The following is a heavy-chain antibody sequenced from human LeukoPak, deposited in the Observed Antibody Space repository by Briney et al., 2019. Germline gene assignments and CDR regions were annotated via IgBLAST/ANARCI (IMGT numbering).Heavy chain of an antibody. D-gene: IGHD3-22*01. CDR3: ARARYYYDSSGYYSPGFEHGY. V-gene: IGHV1-2*02. J-gene: IGHJ4*02. CDR1: GYTFTGYY. Sequence: ASVKVSCKASGYTFTGYYMHWVRQAPGQGLEWMGWINPNSGGTNYAQKLQGRVTMTTDTSTSTAYMELRSLRSDDTAVYYCARARYYYDSSGYYSPGFEHGYWGQGTLVTVSS. CDR2: INPNSGGT.